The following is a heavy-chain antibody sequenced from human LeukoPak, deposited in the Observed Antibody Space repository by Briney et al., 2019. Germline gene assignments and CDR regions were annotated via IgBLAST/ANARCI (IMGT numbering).Heavy chain of an antibody. CDR1: GFTFSNAW. Sequence: GGSLGLSCAASGFTFSNAWMSWVRQAPGKGLEWVGRIKSKTDGGTTDYAAPVKGRFTISRDDSKNTLYLQMNSLKTEDTAVYYCTTEFVYDSPGPWGQGTLVTVSS. V-gene: IGHV3-15*01. D-gene: IGHD5/OR15-5a*01. CDR3: TTEFVYDSPGP. CDR2: IKSKTDGGTT. J-gene: IGHJ5*02.